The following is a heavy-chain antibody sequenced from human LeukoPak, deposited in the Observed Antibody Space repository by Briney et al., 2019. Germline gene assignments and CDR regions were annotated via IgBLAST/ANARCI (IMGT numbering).Heavy chain of an antibody. J-gene: IGHJ6*03. V-gene: IGHV3-7*01. CDR1: GFSFSSYW. CDR3: AREASLNYMDV. Sequence: GGSLRLSCAASGFSFSSYWMSWVRQAPGKGLEGVANIKQDEGEKYYVDSVKGRFTISRDNAKNSVYLQMNSLRAEDTAVYYCAREASLNYMDVWGKGTTVTVSS. CDR2: IKQDEGEK.